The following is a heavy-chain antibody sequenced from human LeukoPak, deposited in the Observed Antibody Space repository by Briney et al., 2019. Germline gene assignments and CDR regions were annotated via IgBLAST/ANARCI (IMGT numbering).Heavy chain of an antibody. V-gene: IGHV3-53*01. CDR1: GFAVSSNY. Sequence: PGGSLSLSCAASGFAVSSNYMSWVRQAPGKGLEWVSVIYRGGDTYYADSVKGRFTISRDNSKNTLDLQMNSLRAEDTAVYHCTRGNYYAMDVWGQGTTVTVSS. CDR2: IYRGGDT. CDR3: TRGNYYAMDV. J-gene: IGHJ6*02.